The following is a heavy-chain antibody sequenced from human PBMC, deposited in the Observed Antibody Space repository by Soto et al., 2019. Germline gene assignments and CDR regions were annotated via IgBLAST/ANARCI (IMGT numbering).Heavy chain of an antibody. CDR2: ISYDGSNK. Sequence: GGSLRLSCAASGFTFSSYAMHWVRQAPGKGLEWVAVISYDGSNKYYADSVKGRFTISRDNSKNTLYLQMNSLRAEDTAVYYCARDVFGFGELLDYWGQGTLVTVSS. V-gene: IGHV3-30-3*01. D-gene: IGHD3-10*01. J-gene: IGHJ4*02. CDR3: ARDVFGFGELLDY. CDR1: GFTFSSYA.